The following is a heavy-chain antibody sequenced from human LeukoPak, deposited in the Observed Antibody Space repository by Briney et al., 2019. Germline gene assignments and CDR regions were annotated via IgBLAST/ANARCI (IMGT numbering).Heavy chain of an antibody. Sequence: GGSLRLSCAASGFTFTNAWMSGVRQAPGKGLEWVSVIYIGGNTYYADSVKGRFTISRDNPKNSLYLQMNSLRAEDTAVYYCARDAVGIYRIIDYWGQETLVTVSS. V-gene: IGHV3-66*01. CDR3: ARDAVGIYRIIDY. CDR2: IYIGGNT. D-gene: IGHD6-13*01. CDR1: GFTFTNAW. J-gene: IGHJ4*02.